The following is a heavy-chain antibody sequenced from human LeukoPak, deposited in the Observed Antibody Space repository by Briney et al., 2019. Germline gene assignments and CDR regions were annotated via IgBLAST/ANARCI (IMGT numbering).Heavy chain of an antibody. D-gene: IGHD6-19*01. CDR3: AKGDSIAVAGQFDY. J-gene: IGHJ4*02. V-gene: IGHV3-9*01. CDR1: GFTFDDYA. CDR2: ISWNSGSI. Sequence: PGGSLRLSCAASGFTFDDYAMHWVRQAPGKGLEWVSGISWNSGSIGYADPVKGRFSISRDNAKNSLYLQMNSLRTEDTALYYCAKGDSIAVAGQFDYWGQGTLVTVSS.